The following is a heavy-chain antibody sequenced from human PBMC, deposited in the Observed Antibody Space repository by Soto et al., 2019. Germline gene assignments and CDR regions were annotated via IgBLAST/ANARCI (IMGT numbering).Heavy chain of an antibody. V-gene: IGHV4-61*01. CDR2: IFFTAAT. J-gene: IGHJ6*02. CDR3: ASGRADIGGSSFGRRLDV. Sequence: QVQLRESGPGLVKPSETLSHISIVSGDSVTSGHYFWKWIRQAPGKGIEWIGTIFFTAATNYRPFPKTRVTMSKKTSKRQITLSPTDVTVAYSAICYGASGRADIGGSSFGRRLDVWGQGTTVTVSS. CDR1: GDSVTSGHYF. D-gene: IGHD3-16*01.